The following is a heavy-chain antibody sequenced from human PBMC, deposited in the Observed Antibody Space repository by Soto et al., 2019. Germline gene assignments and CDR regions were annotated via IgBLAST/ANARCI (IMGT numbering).Heavy chain of an antibody. D-gene: IGHD4-4*01. CDR3: ARGQTTVTTFWF. CDR2: INHSGST. V-gene: IGHV4-34*01. Sequence: SETLSLTCAVYGGSFSGYYWSWIRQPPGKGLEWIGEINHSGSTNYNPSLKSRVTISVDTSKNQFSLKLSSVTAADTAVYSCARGQTTVTTFWFWGQGTLVTDSS. CDR1: GGSFSGYY. J-gene: IGHJ4*02.